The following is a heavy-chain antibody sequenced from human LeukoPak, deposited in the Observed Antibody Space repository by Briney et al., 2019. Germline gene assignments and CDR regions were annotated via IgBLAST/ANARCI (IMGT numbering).Heavy chain of an antibody. D-gene: IGHD4-17*01. J-gene: IGHJ3*02. V-gene: IGHV1-18*01. CDR2: TSAYNGNT. CDR1: GYTFTNYG. Sequence: GASVKVSCKASGYTFTNYGISWVRQAPVSWVRQAPGQGLEWVGWTSAYNGNTNYAQKLQGRVTMTTDTSTSTAYMELRSLTSDDTAVYYCARSGGRFLDYGDAFDIWGQGTMVTVSS. CDR3: ARSGGRFLDYGDAFDI.